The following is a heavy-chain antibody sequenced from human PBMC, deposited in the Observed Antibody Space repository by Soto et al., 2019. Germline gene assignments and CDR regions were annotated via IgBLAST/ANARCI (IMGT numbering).Heavy chain of an antibody. CDR3: ARSHGSSTSLEIYHYYYYGMDV. CDR1: GGTFSSYA. Sequence: QVQLVQSEAEVKKPGSSVSVTCKASGGTFSSYAISWVRQAPGQGLEWMGGIIPISGTANYAQKFQGRVTITADESTSTAYMELSSLRSEDTAVYYCARSHGSSTSLEIYHYYYYGMDVWGQGTTVTVSS. CDR2: IIPISGTA. D-gene: IGHD2-2*01. J-gene: IGHJ6*02. V-gene: IGHV1-69*01.